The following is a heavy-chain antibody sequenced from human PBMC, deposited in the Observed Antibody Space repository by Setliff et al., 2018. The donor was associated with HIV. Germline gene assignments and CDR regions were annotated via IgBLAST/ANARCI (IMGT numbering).Heavy chain of an antibody. CDR2: IYYSGKT. Sequence: PSETLSLTCTVSGGSMNSSSYYWGWIRQPPGKGLEWLESIYYSGKTYDNPSLKSRVTLSVDTSKNQFFLKLNSVTAADTAVYYCSRSDFWVGYTALYNWFDPWGQGTLVTVSS. J-gene: IGHJ5*02. CDR3: SRSDFWVGYTALYNWFDP. CDR1: GGSMNSSSYY. V-gene: IGHV4-39*01. D-gene: IGHD3-3*01.